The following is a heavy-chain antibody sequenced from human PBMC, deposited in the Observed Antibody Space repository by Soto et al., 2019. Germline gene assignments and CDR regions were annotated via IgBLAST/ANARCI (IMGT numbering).Heavy chain of an antibody. V-gene: IGHV1-3*01. J-gene: IGHJ6*02. CDR3: ARELRYCISTSCPYYYYGMDV. CDR2: INAGNGIT. Sequence: ASVKVSCKASGYTFTSYAMHWVRQAPGQRLEWMGWINAGNGITKYSQKFQGRVTITRDTSASTAYMELSSLRSEDTAVYYCARELRYCISTSCPYYYYGMDVWGQGTTVTVSS. D-gene: IGHD2-2*01. CDR1: GYTFTSYA.